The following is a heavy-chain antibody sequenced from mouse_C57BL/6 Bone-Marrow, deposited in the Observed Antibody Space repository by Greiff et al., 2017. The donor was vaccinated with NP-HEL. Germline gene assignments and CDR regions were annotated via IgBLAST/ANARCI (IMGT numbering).Heavy chain of an antibody. Sequence: EVQLQESGPGLVKPSQSLSLTCSVTGYSITSGYYWNWIRQFPGNKLEWMGYISYDGSNNYNPSLKNRISITRDTSKNQFFLKLNSVTTEDTATYYCARGRYYYGSSSGWYFDVWGTGTTVTVSS. CDR2: ISYDGSN. CDR1: GYSITSGYY. CDR3: ARGRYYYGSSSGWYFDV. V-gene: IGHV3-6*01. J-gene: IGHJ1*03. D-gene: IGHD1-1*01.